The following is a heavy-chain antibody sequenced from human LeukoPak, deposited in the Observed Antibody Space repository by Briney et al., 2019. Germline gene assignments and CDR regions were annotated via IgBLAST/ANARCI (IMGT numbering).Heavy chain of an antibody. J-gene: IGHJ6*03. CDR2: IYYSGST. Sequence: PSETLSLTCTVSGGSIRSYYWSWIRQPPGKGLEWIGYIYYSGSTNYNPSLRSRVTISVDTSKNRFSLKLSSVTAADTAVYYCARGGGVGYYYYYMDVWGKGTTVTISS. CDR1: GGSIRSYY. V-gene: IGHV4-59*01. CDR3: ARGGGVGYYYYYMDV. D-gene: IGHD1-26*01.